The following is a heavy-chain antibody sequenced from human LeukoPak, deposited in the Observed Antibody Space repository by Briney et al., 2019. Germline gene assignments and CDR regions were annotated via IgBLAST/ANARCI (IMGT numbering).Heavy chain of an antibody. Sequence: EASGTLSLTCTVSGDSISGGDYSWSWIRQPPGGGLEWIGHIYQSGGTYYNPSLKSRITISVDWSKNQFSPSLNSVTAADTAVYYCARYHSSGFPKWFDPWGQGILVTVSS. V-gene: IGHV4-30-2*01. J-gene: IGHJ5*02. CDR2: IYQSGGT. D-gene: IGHD3-22*01. CDR3: ARYHSSGFPKWFDP. CDR1: GDSISGGDYS.